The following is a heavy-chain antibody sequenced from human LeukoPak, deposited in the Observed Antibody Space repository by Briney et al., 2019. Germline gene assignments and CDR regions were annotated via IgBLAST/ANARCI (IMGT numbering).Heavy chain of an antibody. D-gene: IGHD3-10*01. CDR2: IFVSGTT. V-gene: IGHV3-48*01. Sequence: PGGSLRLSCAASGFTFSSYGMNWVRQAPGKGLEWVSYIFVSGTTYYADSVKGRFTISRDNAKTSLYLQMTSLRAEDTAVYYCARRLAVTMVRGVIINPTNWFDPWGRGTLVTVSS. J-gene: IGHJ5*02. CDR3: ARRLAVTMVRGVIINPTNWFDP. CDR1: GFTFSSYG.